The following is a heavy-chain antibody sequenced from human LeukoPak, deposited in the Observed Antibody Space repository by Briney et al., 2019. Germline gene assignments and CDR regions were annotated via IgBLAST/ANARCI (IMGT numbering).Heavy chain of an antibody. CDR2: MNPNSGNT. J-gene: IGHJ4*02. CDR3: ATVGSATMIQDY. V-gene: IGHV1-8*01. Sequence: ASVKVSCKASGYTFTSYDINWVRQATGQGLEWMGWMNPNSGNTGYAQKFQGRVTMTRNTSISTAYMELSSLRSEDTAVYYCATVGSATMIQDYWGQGTLVTVSS. D-gene: IGHD3-22*01. CDR1: GYTFTSYD.